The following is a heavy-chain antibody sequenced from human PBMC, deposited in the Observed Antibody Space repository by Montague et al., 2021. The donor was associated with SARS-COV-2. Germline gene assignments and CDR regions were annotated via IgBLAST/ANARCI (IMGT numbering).Heavy chain of an antibody. J-gene: IGHJ4*02. CDR2: ISSSSSYI. D-gene: IGHD2-15*01. V-gene: IGHV3-21*01. Sequence: SLRLSCAASGFTFSSYSKNWVRQAPGKGLEWVSSISSSSSYIYYADSVEGRFTISRDNAKNSLYLQMNSLRAEDTAVYYCARDAHVVVVAAAFSSWGQGTLVTLSS. CDR1: GFTFSSYS. CDR3: ARDAHVVVVAAAFSS.